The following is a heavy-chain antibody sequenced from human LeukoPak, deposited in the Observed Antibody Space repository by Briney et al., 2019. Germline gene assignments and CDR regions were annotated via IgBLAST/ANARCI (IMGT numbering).Heavy chain of an antibody. D-gene: IGHD3-3*01. J-gene: IGHJ6*02. V-gene: IGHV4-34*01. CDR1: GGSFSGYY. CDR2: INHSGST. CDR3: ARGGRSLWSGYYSPPYYYYGMDV. Sequence: KPSETLSLTCAVYGGSFSGYYWSWIRQPPGKGLEWIGEINHSGSTNYNPSLKSRVTISVDTSKNQFSLKLSSVTAADTAVYYCARGGRSLWSGYYSPPYYYYGMDVWGQGTTVTDSS.